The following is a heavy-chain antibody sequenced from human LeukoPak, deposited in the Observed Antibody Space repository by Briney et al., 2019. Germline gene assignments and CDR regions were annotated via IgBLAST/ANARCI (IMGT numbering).Heavy chain of an antibody. V-gene: IGHV3-30-3*01. CDR3: ARAGVYSYGWELRDFDY. CDR2: ISYDGTNK. J-gene: IGHJ4*02. CDR1: GFTFSSYA. D-gene: IGHD1-26*01. Sequence: GGSLRLSCAASGFTFSSYAMHWVRQAPGKGLQWVAVISYDGTNKYYADSVKGRFTISRDNSKNTLYLLMNSLRAEDTAVYYCARAGVYSYGWELRDFDYWGQGTLVTVSS.